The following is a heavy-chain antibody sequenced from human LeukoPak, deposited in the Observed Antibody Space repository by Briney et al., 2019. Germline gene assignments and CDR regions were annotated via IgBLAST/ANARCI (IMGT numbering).Heavy chain of an antibody. CDR3: ARVAVGQPFGIAADAGSY. CDR1: GGSISSSNW. D-gene: IGHD6-13*01. V-gene: IGHV4-4*02. CDR2: IYHSGST. Sequence: PSGTLSLTCAVSGGSISSSNWWSWVRQPPGKGLEWIGEIYHSGSTNYNPSLKSRVTISVDKSKNQFSLKLSSVTAADTAVYYCARVAVGQPFGIAADAGSYWGQGTLVTVSS. J-gene: IGHJ4*02.